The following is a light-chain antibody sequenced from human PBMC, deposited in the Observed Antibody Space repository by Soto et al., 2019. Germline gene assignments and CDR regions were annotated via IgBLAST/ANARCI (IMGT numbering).Light chain of an antibody. CDR3: CSYAVSSTFVV. CDR1: SSDVGSYNL. V-gene: IGLV2-23*03. CDR2: EGS. J-gene: IGLJ3*02. Sequence: QSALTQPASVSGSPGQSITISCTGTSSDVGSYNLVSWYQQHPGKAPKLMIYEGSKRPSGVSNRFSGSKSGNTASLTISGLQAEDEADYDCCSYAVSSTFVVFGGGTKLTVL.